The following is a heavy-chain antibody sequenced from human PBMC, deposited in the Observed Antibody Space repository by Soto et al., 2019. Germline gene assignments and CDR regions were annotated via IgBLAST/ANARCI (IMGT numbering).Heavy chain of an antibody. J-gene: IGHJ4*02. D-gene: IGHD1-26*01. V-gene: IGHV4-31*03. Sequence: QVQLQESGPGLVKPSQTLSLTCTVSGDSISSGGYYWGWIRQHPGKGLEWLGYIYYSGSAYYNPSLKTRVTMSVDTSKNQFSLKLSSVTAADTAVYYCARDRSGRLNWGQGTLVTVSS. CDR2: IYYSGSA. CDR3: ARDRSGRLN. CDR1: GDSISSGGYY.